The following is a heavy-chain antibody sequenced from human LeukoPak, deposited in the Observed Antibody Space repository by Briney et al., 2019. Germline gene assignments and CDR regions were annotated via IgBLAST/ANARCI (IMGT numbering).Heavy chain of an antibody. CDR3: ARQGGDSSGEFDY. J-gene: IGHJ4*02. CDR1: GYSFMDYW. V-gene: IGHV5-51*01. Sequence: KPGESLKISCKGSGYSFMDYWIGWVRQMPGKGPEWMGFIFPHESNIKYSPSFQGQVTISADKSISTAYLRWSSLKASDTAMYYCARQGGDSSGEFDYWGQGTLVTVSS. D-gene: IGHD3-22*01. CDR2: IFPHESNI.